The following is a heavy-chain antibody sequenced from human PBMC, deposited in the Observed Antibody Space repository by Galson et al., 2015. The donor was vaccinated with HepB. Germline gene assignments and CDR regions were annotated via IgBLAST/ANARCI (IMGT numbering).Heavy chain of an antibody. V-gene: IGHV3-30*02. CDR3: VKDSVRAIAAAGTGDY. CDR2: IRYDGSNK. Sequence: SLRLSCAASGFTFSSYGMHWVRQAPGKGLEWVAFIRYDGSNKYYADSVKGRFTISRDNSKNTLYLQMSSLRAEDTAVYYCVKDSVRAIAAAGTGDYWGQGTLVTVSS. D-gene: IGHD6-13*01. J-gene: IGHJ4*02. CDR1: GFTFSSYG.